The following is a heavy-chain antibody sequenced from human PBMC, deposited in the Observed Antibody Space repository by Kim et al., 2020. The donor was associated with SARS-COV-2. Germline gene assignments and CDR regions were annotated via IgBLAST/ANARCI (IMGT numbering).Heavy chain of an antibody. Sequence: ASVKVSCKVSGYTLTELSMHWVRQAPGKGLEWMGGFDPEDGETIYAQKFQGRVTMTEDTSTDTAYMELSSLRSEDTAVYYCATGIVVVPAANNWFDPWGQGTLVPGSS. V-gene: IGHV1-24*01. CDR1: GYTLTELS. CDR3: ATGIVVVPAANNWFDP. D-gene: IGHD2-2*01. J-gene: IGHJ5*02. CDR2: FDPEDGET.